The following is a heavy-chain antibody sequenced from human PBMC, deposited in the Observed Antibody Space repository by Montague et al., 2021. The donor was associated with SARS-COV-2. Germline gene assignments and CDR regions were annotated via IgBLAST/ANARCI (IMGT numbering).Heavy chain of an antibody. V-gene: IGHV4-31*03. CDR1: GGSISSGGYY. D-gene: IGHD5-24*01. CDR2: IYYSGST. CDR3: ARVSVEMATMGVYYYYGMDV. J-gene: IGHJ6*02. Sequence: TLSLTCTVSGGSISSGGYYWSWIRQHPGKGLEWIGYIYYSGSTYYNPSLKSRVTIPVDTSKNQFSLKLSSVTAADTAVYYCARVSVEMATMGVYYYYGMDVWGQGTTVTVSS.